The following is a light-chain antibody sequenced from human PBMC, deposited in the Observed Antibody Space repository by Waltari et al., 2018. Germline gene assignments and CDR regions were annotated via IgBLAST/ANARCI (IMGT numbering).Light chain of an antibody. Sequence: EIVLTHSPATLSLSPGETATLSCRASQSVSSYLGWYQQTPGQAPRLLIYDASNRATGIPARFSGSGSGTDFTLTISSLEPEDFAVYYCQQRSDWPPHFGQGTRLEMK. CDR2: DAS. CDR3: QQRSDWPPH. CDR1: QSVSSY. V-gene: IGKV3-11*01. J-gene: IGKJ5*01.